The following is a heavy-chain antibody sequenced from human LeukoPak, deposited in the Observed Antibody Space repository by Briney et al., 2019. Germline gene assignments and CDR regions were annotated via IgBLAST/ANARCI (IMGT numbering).Heavy chain of an antibody. J-gene: IGHJ3*02. Sequence: SETLSLTCAVYGGSFSGYYWSWIRQPPGKGLEWIGEINHSGSTNYNPSLKSRVTISVDTSKNQFSLKMSSVTAADTAVYYCASSFSGSSNDAFDIWGQGAMVSVSS. CDR3: ASSFSGSSNDAFDI. CDR2: INHSGST. CDR1: GGSFSGYY. V-gene: IGHV4-34*01. D-gene: IGHD1-26*01.